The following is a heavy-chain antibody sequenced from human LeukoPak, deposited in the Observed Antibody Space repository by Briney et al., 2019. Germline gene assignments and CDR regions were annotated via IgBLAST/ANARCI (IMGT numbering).Heavy chain of an antibody. CDR1: GFIFSSYP. V-gene: IGHV3-23*01. J-gene: IGHJ4*02. CDR3: AKGHYYDSSGYLYYFDY. Sequence: GGSLRLPCAASGFIFSSYPMSWVRQAPGKGLEWVSTISGSGGSTYYADSVKGRFTISSDNSKNTLYLQVVSLRAEDTAVYYCAKGHYYDSSGYLYYFDYWGQGTLVTVSS. D-gene: IGHD3-22*01. CDR2: ISGSGGST.